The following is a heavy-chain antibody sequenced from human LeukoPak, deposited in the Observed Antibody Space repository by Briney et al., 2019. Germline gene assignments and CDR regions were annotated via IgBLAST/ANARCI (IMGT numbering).Heavy chain of an antibody. CDR2: ISGSGGST. Sequence: GGSLRLSCAASGFTFSSYAMSWVRQAPGKGLEWVSAISGSGGSTYYADSVNGRFTISRDNSKNTLYLQMNSLRAEDTAVYYCARRGLRPDYYYMDVWGKGTTVTVSS. CDR3: ARRGLRPDYYYMDV. CDR1: GFTFSSYA. J-gene: IGHJ6*03. D-gene: IGHD3-3*01. V-gene: IGHV3-23*01.